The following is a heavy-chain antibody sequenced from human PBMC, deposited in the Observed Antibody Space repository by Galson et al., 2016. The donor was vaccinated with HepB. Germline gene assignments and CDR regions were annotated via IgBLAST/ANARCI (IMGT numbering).Heavy chain of an antibody. J-gene: IGHJ4*02. CDR1: GSTFTDFW. CDR2: IYPGDSDA. Sequence: QSGADVKKPGESLKVSCQASGSTFTDFWLGWVRQMPGKGLEWMGIIYPGDSDARYSPSFQGQVTISVDKSLSIAYLQWTSLSASDTAIYYCLRRHDFWRDPVDYWGQGTPVPVSS. V-gene: IGHV5-51*01. CDR3: LRRHDFWRDPVDY. D-gene: IGHD3-3*01.